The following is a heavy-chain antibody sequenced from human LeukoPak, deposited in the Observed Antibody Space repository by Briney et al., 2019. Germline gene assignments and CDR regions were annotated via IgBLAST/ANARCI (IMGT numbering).Heavy chain of an antibody. V-gene: IGHV3-30*02. Sequence: GGSLRLSCAASGFTFSSYGMHWVRQAPGKGLEWVAFIRYDGSNKYYADSVKGRFTISGDNSKNTLYLQMNSLRAEDTAVYYCAKDYKGPSPNYFDYWGQGTLVTVSS. D-gene: IGHD1-1*01. J-gene: IGHJ4*02. CDR1: GFTFSSYG. CDR3: AKDYKGPSPNYFDY. CDR2: IRYDGSNK.